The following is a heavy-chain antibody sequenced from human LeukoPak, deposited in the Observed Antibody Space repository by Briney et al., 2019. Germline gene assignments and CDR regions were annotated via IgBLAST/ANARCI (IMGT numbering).Heavy chain of an antibody. J-gene: IGHJ4*02. CDR1: GFTFDDYA. Sequence: QAGRSLRLSCAASGFTFDDYAMHSVRQAPGKGLEWVSGISWNSGSIGYADSVKGRFTISRDNAKNSLYLQMNSLRAEDTAVYYCAREQTPVTHYYFDSWGQGTLVTVSS. D-gene: IGHD5-18*01. CDR3: AREQTPVTHYYFDS. V-gene: IGHV3-9*01. CDR2: ISWNSGSI.